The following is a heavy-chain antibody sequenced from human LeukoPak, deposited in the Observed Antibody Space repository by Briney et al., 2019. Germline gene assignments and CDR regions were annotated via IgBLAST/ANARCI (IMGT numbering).Heavy chain of an antibody. J-gene: IGHJ2*01. CDR1: GFTFSSYN. Sequence: GGSLRLSCAASGFTFSSYNMNWVRQAPGKGLEWVSYISSSSSIIYYADSVKGRFTISRDSSKNTLFLHMNTLRAEDTAIYYCAKDRTVGASYWYFDLWGRGTLVTVSS. CDR2: ISSSSSII. CDR3: AKDRTVGASYWYFDL. D-gene: IGHD1-26*01. V-gene: IGHV3-48*01.